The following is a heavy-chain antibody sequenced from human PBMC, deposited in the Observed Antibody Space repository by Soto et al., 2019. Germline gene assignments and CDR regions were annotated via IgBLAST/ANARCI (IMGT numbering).Heavy chain of an antibody. CDR2: IYYSGST. CDR1: GGSINSYF. Sequence: KTXETLSLTCTVSGGSINSYFWSWIRQSPGKGLEWIGHIYYSGSTSYSPSLKSRVSISVDTSKNQFSLEVHSVTAADTAVYYCARAGTNMVQFDYWGQGTLVTVSS. J-gene: IGHJ4*02. V-gene: IGHV4-59*01. D-gene: IGHD3-10*01. CDR3: ARAGTNMVQFDY.